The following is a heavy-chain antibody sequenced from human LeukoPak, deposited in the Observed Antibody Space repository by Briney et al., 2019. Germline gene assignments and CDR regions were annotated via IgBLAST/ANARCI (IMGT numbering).Heavy chain of an antibody. CDR1: AGSIANYY. Sequence: SETLPLTCTVSAGSIANYYWSWIRQPPGKGLEWIGYIYYTGSTNYNPSLKSRVSISVDTSKNQFSLKLSSVTAADTAVYYCARHGGYHSPIDYWGQGTLVTVSS. CDR2: IYYTGST. J-gene: IGHJ4*02. V-gene: IGHV4-59*08. D-gene: IGHD3-22*01. CDR3: ARHGGYHSPIDY.